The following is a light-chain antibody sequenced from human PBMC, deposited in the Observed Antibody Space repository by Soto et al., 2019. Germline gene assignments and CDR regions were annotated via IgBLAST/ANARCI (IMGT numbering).Light chain of an antibody. CDR3: QQYDSLPPT. CDR2: DAA. Sequence: DIQLTQSPSSLSASVGDRVTITCQASQDINRYVNWYQQPLGKAPKHLMFDAATLESGFPSRFSGSGSGTEFTLTISSLQPEDFTTYFFQQYDSLPPTFGGGTKVDIQ. CDR1: QDINRY. V-gene: IGKV1-33*01. J-gene: IGKJ4*01.